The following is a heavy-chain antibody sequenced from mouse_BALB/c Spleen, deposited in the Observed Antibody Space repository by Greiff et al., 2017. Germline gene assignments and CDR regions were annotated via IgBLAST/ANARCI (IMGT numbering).Heavy chain of an antibody. V-gene: IGHV2-2*02. CDR3: ARGWGYYYAMDY. J-gene: IGHJ4*01. Sequence: QVQLKESGPGLVQPSQRLSITCTVSGFSLTSYGVHWVRQSPGQGLEWLGVIWSGGSTDYNAAFISRLSISKDNSKSQVFFKMNSLQANDTAIYYCARGWGYYYAMDYWGQGTSVTVSS. D-gene: IGHD2-2*01. CDR1: GFSLTSYG. CDR2: IWSGGST.